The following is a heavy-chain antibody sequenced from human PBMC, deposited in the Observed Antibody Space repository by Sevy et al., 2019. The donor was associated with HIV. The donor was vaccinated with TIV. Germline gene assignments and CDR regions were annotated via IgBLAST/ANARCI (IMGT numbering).Heavy chain of an antibody. V-gene: IGHV1-69*13. CDR2: IIPIFGTA. Sequence: ASVKVSCKASGGTFSSYAISWVRQAPGQGLEWMGGIIPIFGTANYAQKFQGRVTITADDSTSTAYMELSRLRSEDTAVYYCARGAGKVVVVPAAMRAYYFDYWGQGTLVTVSS. CDR1: GGTFSSYA. J-gene: IGHJ4*02. CDR3: ARGAGKVVVVPAAMRAYYFDY. D-gene: IGHD2-2*01.